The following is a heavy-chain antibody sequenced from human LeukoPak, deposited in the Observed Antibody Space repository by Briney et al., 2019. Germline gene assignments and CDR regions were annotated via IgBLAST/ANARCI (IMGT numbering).Heavy chain of an antibody. D-gene: IGHD5-18*01. CDR1: GYSISSGYY. J-gene: IGHJ4*02. V-gene: IGHV4-38-2*02. Sequence: SETLSLTCTVSGYSISSGYYWGWIRRPPGKVLEWIGSIYHSGSTYYNPSLKSRVTISVDTSKNQFSLKLSSVTAADTAVYYCARGVDTAGVYWGQGTLVTVSS. CDR3: ARGVDTAGVY. CDR2: IYHSGST.